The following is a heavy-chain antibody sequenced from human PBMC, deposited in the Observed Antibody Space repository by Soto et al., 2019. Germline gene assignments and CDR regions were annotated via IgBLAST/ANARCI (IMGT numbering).Heavy chain of an antibody. CDR2: INPSGGST. D-gene: IGHD4-17*01. V-gene: IGHV1-46*01. Sequence: ASVKVSCKASGYTFTSYYMHWVRQAPGQGLEWMGIINPSGGSTSYAQKFQGRVTMTRDTSTSTVYMELSSLRSEDTAVYYCARDGTTMTTLDYFDYWGQGTLVTVSS. J-gene: IGHJ4*02. CDR3: ARDGTTMTTLDYFDY. CDR1: GYTFTSYY.